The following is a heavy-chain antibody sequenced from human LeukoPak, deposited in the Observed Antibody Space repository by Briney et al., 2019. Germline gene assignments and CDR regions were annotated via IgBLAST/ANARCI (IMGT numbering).Heavy chain of an antibody. CDR1: GFIFSSYS. V-gene: IGHV3-21*01. CDR3: AKDRDASGSYYGY. CDR2: ISSSSTYI. D-gene: IGHD3-10*01. J-gene: IGHJ4*02. Sequence: GGSLRLSCAASGFIFSSYSMNWVRQAPGKGLEWVSSISSSSTYIYYADSVKGRFTISRDNAKNSLYLQMNSLRAEDTAVYYCAKDRDASGSYYGYWGQGTLVTVSS.